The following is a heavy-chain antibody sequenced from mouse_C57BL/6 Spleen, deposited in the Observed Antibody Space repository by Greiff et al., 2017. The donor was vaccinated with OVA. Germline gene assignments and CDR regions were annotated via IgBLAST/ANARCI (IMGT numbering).Heavy chain of an antibody. CDR2: IYPGGGYT. CDR3: ARIYYDSFYYAMDY. J-gene: IGHJ4*01. D-gene: IGHD2-4*01. Sequence: VQLQESGAELVRPGTSVKMSCKASGYTFTNYWIGWAKQRPGHGLEWIGDIYPGGGYTNYNEKFKGKATLTADKSSSTAYMQFSSLTSEDSAIYYCARIYYDSFYYAMDYWGQGTSVTVSS. V-gene: IGHV1-63*01. CDR1: GYTFTNYW.